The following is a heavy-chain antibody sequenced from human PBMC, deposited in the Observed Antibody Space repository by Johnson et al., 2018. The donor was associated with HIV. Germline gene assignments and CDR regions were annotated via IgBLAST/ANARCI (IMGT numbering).Heavy chain of an antibody. Sequence: QVQLVESGGGLVKPGGSLRLSCAASGFTFSDYYMSWIRQAPGKGLEWVSYIASSDSPIYYADSVKGQFTISRDNAKNSLYLQMNTLRAEDTAVYYCARGRGLQFLEWPTGLWSAFDIWGQGTMVTVSS. CDR2: IASSDSPI. CDR1: GFTFSDYY. D-gene: IGHD3-3*01. CDR3: ARGRGLQFLEWPTGLWSAFDI. V-gene: IGHV3-11*04. J-gene: IGHJ3*02.